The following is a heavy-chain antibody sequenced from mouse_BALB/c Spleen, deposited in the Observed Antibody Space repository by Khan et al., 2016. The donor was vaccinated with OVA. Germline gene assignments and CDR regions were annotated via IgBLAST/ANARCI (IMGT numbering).Heavy chain of an antibody. V-gene: IGHV3-1*02. J-gene: IGHJ4*01. CDR2: ISYSGSI. CDR1: GYSITSGYS. Sequence: EVQLQESGPDLVKPSQSLSLTCTVSGYSITSGYSWHWIRQFPGNNLEWMGYISYSGSIKYNPYFKSRISIARDTSNNQLFLKLNSVTSEDPATYFCARDGKYLDFWGPGSSVTVSS. D-gene: IGHD2-1*01. CDR3: ARDGKYLDF.